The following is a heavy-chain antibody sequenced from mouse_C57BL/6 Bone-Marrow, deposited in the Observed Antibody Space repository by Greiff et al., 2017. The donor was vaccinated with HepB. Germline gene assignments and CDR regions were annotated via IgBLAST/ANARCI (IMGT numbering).Heavy chain of an antibody. V-gene: IGHV5-16*01. J-gene: IGHJ4*01. CDR3: AREGIYYYGSSYRGYAMDY. Sequence: EVKLVESEGGLVQPGSSMKLSCTASGFTFSDYYMAWVRQVPEKGLEWVANINYDGSSTYYLDSLKSRFIISRDNAKNILYLQMSSLKSEDTATYYCAREGIYYYGSSYRGYAMDYWGQGTSVTVSS. CDR1: GFTFSDYY. D-gene: IGHD1-1*01. CDR2: INYDGSST.